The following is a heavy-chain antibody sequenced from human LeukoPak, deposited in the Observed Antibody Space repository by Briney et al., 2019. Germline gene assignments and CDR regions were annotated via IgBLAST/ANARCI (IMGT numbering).Heavy chain of an antibody. CDR3: ARDRLYCSGGSCYSYYYYGMDV. Sequence: SETLSLTCTVSGGSISSYYWCWIRQPPGKGLEWIGYIYYSGSTNYNPSLKSRVTISVDTSKNQFSLKLSSVTAADTAVYYCARDRLYCSGGSCYSYYYYGMDVWGQGTTVTVSS. CDR2: IYYSGST. V-gene: IGHV4-59*01. J-gene: IGHJ6*02. CDR1: GGSISSYY. D-gene: IGHD2-15*01.